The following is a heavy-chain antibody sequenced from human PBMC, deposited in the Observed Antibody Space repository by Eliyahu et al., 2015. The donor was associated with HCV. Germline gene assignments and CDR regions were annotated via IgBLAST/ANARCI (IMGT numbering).Heavy chain of an antibody. V-gene: IGHV3-23*01. Sequence: EVQLLESGGGLVQPGGSLRLSCXASGFTFXXGTIWWVRQVPGKGLGWVSAISGSGGSTYYADSVKGRFTISRDNSKNTLYLQMNSLRAEDTAVYYCATLITMVRGGVYWGQGTLVTVSS. CDR2: ISGSGGST. D-gene: IGHD3-10*01. J-gene: IGHJ4*02. CDR3: ATLITMVRGGVY. CDR1: GFTFXXGT.